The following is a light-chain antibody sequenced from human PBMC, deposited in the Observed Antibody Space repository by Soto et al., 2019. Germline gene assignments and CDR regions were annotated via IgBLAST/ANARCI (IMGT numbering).Light chain of an antibody. V-gene: IGKV1-5*01. CDR3: QQYNSLWT. J-gene: IGKJ1*01. CDR2: DAS. Sequence: DIPMTQSPSTLSASVGDRVTITGRASQSISSWLAWYQQKPGKAPKLLIYDASSLESVVPSWFSGSGSGTEFTLTISRLQPDDFATYYCQQYNSLWTFGQGTKVEIK. CDR1: QSISSW.